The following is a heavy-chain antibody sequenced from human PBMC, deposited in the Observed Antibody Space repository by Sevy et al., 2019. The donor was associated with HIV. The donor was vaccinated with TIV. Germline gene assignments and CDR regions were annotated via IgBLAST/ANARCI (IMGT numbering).Heavy chain of an antibody. Sequence: GGSLRLSCAASGFTFSNYAMSWVRQAPGKGLEWVSAIRASGGTTFFADSVKGRFTISRDNSKNTMYLQMNSLKVEDKAVYYCAKSPSSPGSSSTWATFDYWGQGTLVTVSS. J-gene: IGHJ4*02. CDR2: IRASGGTT. D-gene: IGHD6-13*01. V-gene: IGHV3-23*01. CDR3: AKSPSSPGSSSTWATFDY. CDR1: GFTFSNYA.